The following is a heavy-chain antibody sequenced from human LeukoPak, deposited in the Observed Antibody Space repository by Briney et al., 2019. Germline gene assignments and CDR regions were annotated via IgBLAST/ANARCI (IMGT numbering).Heavy chain of an antibody. J-gene: IGHJ6*03. Sequence: SETLSLTCTVSGGSISTSSYYWGWVRQPPGKGLEWIGNIFYSGSTYYSPSLKSRVTISLDTSRNQFSLKLNSVTAADTAVYYCARGGVVPAAIPSYYYMDVWGKGTTVTVSS. V-gene: IGHV4-39*07. CDR3: ARGGVVPAAIPSYYYMDV. CDR2: IFYSGST. D-gene: IGHD2-2*01. CDR1: GGSISTSSYY.